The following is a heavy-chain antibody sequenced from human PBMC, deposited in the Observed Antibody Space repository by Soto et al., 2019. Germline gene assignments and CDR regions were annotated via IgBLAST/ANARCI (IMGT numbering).Heavy chain of an antibody. Sequence: QVQLVESGGGVVQPGRSLRLSCAASGFTFSSYAMHWVRQAPGKGLEWVAVISYDGSNKYYADSVKGRFTISRDNSKNTLYLQRNSLRAEDTAVYYCASLGFLTTPGYYYGMDVWGQGTTVTVSS. V-gene: IGHV3-30-3*01. D-gene: IGHD4-4*01. CDR2: ISYDGSNK. J-gene: IGHJ6*02. CDR1: GFTFSSYA. CDR3: ASLGFLTTPGYYYGMDV.